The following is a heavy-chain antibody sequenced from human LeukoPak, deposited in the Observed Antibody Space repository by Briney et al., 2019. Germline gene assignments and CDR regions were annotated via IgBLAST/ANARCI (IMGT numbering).Heavy chain of an antibody. CDR1: GFTFSSYG. D-gene: IGHD4-17*01. Sequence: GGSLRLSCAASGFTFSSYGMSWVRQAPGKGLEWVSAISGSGGSTYYADSVKGRFTISRDNSKNTLYLQMNSLRAEDTAVYHCAKDPTVKGYYYMDVWGKGTTVTISS. CDR2: ISGSGGST. J-gene: IGHJ6*03. V-gene: IGHV3-23*01. CDR3: AKDPTVKGYYYMDV.